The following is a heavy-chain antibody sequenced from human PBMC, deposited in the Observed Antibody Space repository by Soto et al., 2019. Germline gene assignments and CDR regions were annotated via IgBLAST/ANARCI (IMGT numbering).Heavy chain of an antibody. V-gene: IGHV1-3*01. J-gene: IGHJ4*02. CDR3: ARGRRSTIFGVVITALPPDY. CDR2: INAGNGNT. D-gene: IGHD3-3*01. Sequence: GASEKVSCXSSGYTFASYAIHWVRQAPGQRLEWMGWINAGNGNTKYSQKFQGRVTITRATSASTAYMELSSLRSEDTAVYYCARGRRSTIFGVVITALPPDYWGQGTLVTVSS. CDR1: GYTFASYA.